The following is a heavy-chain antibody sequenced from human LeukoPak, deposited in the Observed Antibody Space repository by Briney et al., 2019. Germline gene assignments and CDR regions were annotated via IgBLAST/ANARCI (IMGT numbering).Heavy chain of an antibody. J-gene: IGHJ4*02. CDR1: GGSISSRSYY. D-gene: IGHD3-22*01. Sequence: PSETLSLTCTVSGGSISSRSYYWGWIRQPPGKGLEWIGSMSYSGNTYYHPSLKSRVTTSVDASKNQFPLKLSSVTAADTAVYYCARTYYGSSAYSPHFEYWGQGTLVTVSS. CDR3: ARTYYGSSAYSPHFEY. CDR2: MSYSGNT. V-gene: IGHV4-39*01.